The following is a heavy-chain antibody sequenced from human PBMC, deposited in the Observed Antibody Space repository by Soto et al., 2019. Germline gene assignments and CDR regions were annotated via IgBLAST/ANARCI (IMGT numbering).Heavy chain of an antibody. Sequence: ASGRVSCRASGYTFTGYYMHWVRQAPGQGLEWMGWINPNSGGTNYAQKFQGRVTMTRDTSISTAYMELSRLRSDDTAVYYCARDQVVTYDILTGYAYWRQGTLVSV. CDR1: GYTFTGYY. V-gene: IGHV1-2*02. CDR3: ARDQVVTYDILTGYAY. J-gene: IGHJ4*02. CDR2: INPNSGGT. D-gene: IGHD3-9*01.